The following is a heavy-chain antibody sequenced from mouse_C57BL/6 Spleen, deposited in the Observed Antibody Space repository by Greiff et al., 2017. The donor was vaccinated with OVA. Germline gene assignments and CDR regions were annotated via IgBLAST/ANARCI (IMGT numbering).Heavy chain of an antibody. D-gene: IGHD1-1*01. CDR1: GFTFSDYG. CDR3: ARNTTGDFDY. Sequence: EVKLMESGGGLVKPGGSLKLSCAASGFTFSDYGMHWVRQAPEKGLEWVAYISSGSSTIYYADTVKGRFTISRDNAKNTLFLQMTSLRSEDTAMYYCARNTTGDFDYWGQGTTLTVSS. J-gene: IGHJ2*01. CDR2: ISSGSSTI. V-gene: IGHV5-17*01.